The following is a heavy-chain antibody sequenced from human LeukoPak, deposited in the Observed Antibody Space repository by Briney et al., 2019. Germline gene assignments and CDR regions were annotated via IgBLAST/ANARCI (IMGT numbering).Heavy chain of an antibody. Sequence: GASVKVSCKASGGTFSSYAISWVRQAPGQGLEWMGGIIPIFGTANYAQKFQGRVTITTDESTSTAYMELSSLRSEDTAVYYCASGIIAAAGYYYYYMDVWGKGTTVTVSS. V-gene: IGHV1-69*05. CDR2: IIPIFGTA. CDR3: ASGIIAAAGYYYYYMDV. CDR1: GGTFSSYA. J-gene: IGHJ6*03. D-gene: IGHD6-13*01.